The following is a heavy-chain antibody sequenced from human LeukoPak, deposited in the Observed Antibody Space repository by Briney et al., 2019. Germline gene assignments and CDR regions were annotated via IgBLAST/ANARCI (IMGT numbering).Heavy chain of an antibody. J-gene: IGHJ6*03. CDR3: ARVGSHSGSLSLIKKNYYYYYYMDV. CDR1: GFTFSRHS. Sequence: GGSLRLSCAASGFTFSRHSMNWVRQAPGKGLEWVSSISISSNYIYYPDSLKGRFTISRDNAKNSLYLQMNSLRAEDTAVYYCARVGSHSGSLSLIKKNYYYYYYMDVWGKGTTVTIPS. D-gene: IGHD3-10*01. V-gene: IGHV3-21*01. CDR2: ISISSNYI.